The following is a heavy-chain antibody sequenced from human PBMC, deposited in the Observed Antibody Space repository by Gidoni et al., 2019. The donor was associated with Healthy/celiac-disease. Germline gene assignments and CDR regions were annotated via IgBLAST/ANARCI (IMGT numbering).Heavy chain of an antibody. CDR3: TTDPSGLQDIVVVPAAPSYFDY. CDR1: GFNFSNAW. D-gene: IGHD2-2*01. J-gene: IGHJ4*02. V-gene: IGHV3-15*01. CDR2: IKSQTAGGTT. Sequence: EVQLVESGGGLVKPGGSRRLSWAASGFNFSNAWMSWGRQDPGKGLELVGRIKSQTAGGTTYYAAPLNGRFPISRDDSKNTLYLQMNSLKTEDTAVYYCTTDPSGLQDIVVVPAAPSYFDYWGQGTLVTVSS.